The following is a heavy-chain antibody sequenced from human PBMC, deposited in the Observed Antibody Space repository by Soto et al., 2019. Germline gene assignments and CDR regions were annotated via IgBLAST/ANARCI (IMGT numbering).Heavy chain of an antibody. J-gene: IGHJ4*02. CDR2: ISGDGYNT. CDR1: GFTFSGYV. CDR3: AKDHLGKSRGWDFDY. D-gene: IGHD6-19*01. Sequence: GGSLRLSCAASGFTFSGYVISWVRQAPGKGLEWVSGISGDGYNTYYADSVQGRFIISRDHSKSMVFLQMNSLRAEDTAMYYCAKDHLGKSRGWDFDYWGQGTLVTVSS. V-gene: IGHV3-23*01.